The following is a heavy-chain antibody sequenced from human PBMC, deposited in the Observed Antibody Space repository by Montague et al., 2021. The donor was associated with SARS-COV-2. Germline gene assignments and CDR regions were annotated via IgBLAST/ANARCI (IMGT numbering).Heavy chain of an antibody. Sequence: SLRLSCAASGFSFSDYYMTWIRQAPGKGLEWVSYISSGVLSIYYSDSVKGRFTISRDNANKTLFLQMNSLRAEDTAVYYCARRGKAITVPYFDYWGQGTPDAVSS. D-gene: IGHD3-3*01. CDR1: GFSFSDYY. CDR3: ARRGKAITVPYFDY. J-gene: IGHJ4*02. V-gene: IGHV3-11*01. CDR2: ISSGVLSI.